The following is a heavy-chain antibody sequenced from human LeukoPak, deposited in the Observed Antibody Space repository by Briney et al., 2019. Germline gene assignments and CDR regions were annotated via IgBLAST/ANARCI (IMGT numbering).Heavy chain of an antibody. V-gene: IGHV6-1*01. D-gene: IGHD2-2*01. J-gene: IGHJ4*02. CDR2: TYYRSKWYN. CDR1: GDSVSTNSAA. Sequence: SQTLSLTCAIYGDSVSTNSAAWNWIRQSPSRGLEWLGRTYYRSKWYNDYAVSVKGRITINPDTSKNQFSLQLNSVSPDDTAVYYCARGGIGYCTSSSCYFDSWGQGTLVTVSS. CDR3: ARGGIGYCTSSSCYFDS.